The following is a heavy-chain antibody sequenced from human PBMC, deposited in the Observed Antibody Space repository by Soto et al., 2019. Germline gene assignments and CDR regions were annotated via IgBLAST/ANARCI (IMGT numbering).Heavy chain of an antibody. Sequence: GGPLSPPCPASELSFIIHGMAWFRQAPGKGLEWVARILYDGSKEYYADSVKGRFAISRDNSKNTLYLQMDSLRVEDTAVYYCAKDLALMADYWGQGTPVTVYS. V-gene: IGHV3-30*18. CDR2: ILYDGSKE. J-gene: IGHJ4*02. CDR3: AKDLALMADY. CDR1: ELSFIIHG. D-gene: IGHD3-16*01.